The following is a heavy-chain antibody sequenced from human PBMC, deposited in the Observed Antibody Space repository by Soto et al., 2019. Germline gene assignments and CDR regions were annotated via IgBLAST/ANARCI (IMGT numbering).Heavy chain of an antibody. CDR3: ATSPRFAFDF. CDR1: GGSVSGDKNY. Sequence: QVQLQESGPGLVKPSETLSLTCSVSGGSVSGDKNYWSWMRQSPGKGLEWIGFISYSGATIYNPSLKSRLTISVDRSKNQFSLRLSSVTASDTALYYCATSPRFAFDFWGQGTTVIVSS. CDR2: ISYSGAT. V-gene: IGHV4-61*01. J-gene: IGHJ3*01. D-gene: IGHD3-16*01.